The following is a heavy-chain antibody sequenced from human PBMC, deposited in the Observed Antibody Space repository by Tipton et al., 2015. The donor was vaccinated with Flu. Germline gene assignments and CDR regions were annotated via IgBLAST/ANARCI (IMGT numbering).Heavy chain of an antibody. CDR3: ARQPSYETFGLFLPGWFDP. CDR1: GGSITNDKYS. J-gene: IGHJ5*02. D-gene: IGHD3/OR15-3a*01. Sequence: LRLSCTVSGGSITNDKYSWSWIRQPAGKGLEWIGRIYTSGSTKYNPSLKSRVTISVDTSKNQFSLKLRSVTAADTAVYYCARQPSYETFGLFLPGWFDPWGQGTLVTVSS. V-gene: IGHV4-61*02. CDR2: IYTSGST.